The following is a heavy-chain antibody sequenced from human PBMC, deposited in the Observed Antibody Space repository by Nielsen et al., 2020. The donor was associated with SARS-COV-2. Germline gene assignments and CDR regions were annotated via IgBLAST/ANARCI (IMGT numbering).Heavy chain of an antibody. CDR2: INQDGSEK. D-gene: IGHD3-3*01. J-gene: IGHJ6*02. Sequence: GGSLRLSCAASGFTFSSYWMSWVRQAPGKGLEWVANINQDGSEKYYVDSVKGRFTISRDNAKNSLYLQMNSLRAEDTAVYYCARERFRCITIFGVVTNYYYGMDVWGQGTTVTVSS. CDR3: ARERFRCITIFGVVTNYYYGMDV. V-gene: IGHV3-7*01. CDR1: GFTFSSYW.